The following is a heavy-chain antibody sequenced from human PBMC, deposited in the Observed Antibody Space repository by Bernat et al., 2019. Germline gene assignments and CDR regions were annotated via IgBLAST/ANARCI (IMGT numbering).Heavy chain of an antibody. J-gene: IGHJ6*03. CDR1: GFTFDDYT. CDR2: ISWDGGST. Sequence: EVQLVESGEVVVQPGGSLRLSCAASGFTFDDYTMHWFRQAPGKGLEWVSLISWDGGSTYYADSVKGRFTISRDNSKNSLYLQMNSLRTEDTALYYCAKDSRGGLYQYYYYMDVWGKVTTVTVSS. V-gene: IGHV3-43*01. CDR3: AKDSRGGLYQYYYYMDV.